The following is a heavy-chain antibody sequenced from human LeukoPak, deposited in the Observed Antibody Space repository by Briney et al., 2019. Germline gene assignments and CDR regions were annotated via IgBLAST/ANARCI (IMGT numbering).Heavy chain of an antibody. D-gene: IGHD2-15*01. CDR2: ISSSDSTI. J-gene: IGHJ5*02. CDR3: ARGPDIVVVVAAAPGWFDP. V-gene: IGHV3-48*03. Sequence: GGSLRLSCAASGFTFSSYEMNWVRQAPGKGLEWVSYISSSDSTIYYADSVKGRFTISRDNAKNSLYLQMNSLRAEDTAVYYCARGPDIVVVVAAAPGWFDPWGQGTLVTVSS. CDR1: GFTFSSYE.